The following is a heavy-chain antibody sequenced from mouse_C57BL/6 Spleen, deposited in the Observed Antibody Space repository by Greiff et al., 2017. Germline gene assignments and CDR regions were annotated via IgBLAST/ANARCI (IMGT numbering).Heavy chain of an antibody. V-gene: IGHV2-9*01. J-gene: IGHJ4*01. CDR2: IWGGGST. CDR1: GFSLTSYG. Sequence: VKVVESGPGLVAPSQCLSITCTVSGFSLTSYGVDWVSQPPGKGLEWLGVIWGGGSTNYNSALMSRLSISNDNSKSQVFLKMNSLPTDDTAMYYCAKQGYMAAMDYWGQGTSVTVSS. D-gene: IGHD1-1*02. CDR3: AKQGYMAAMDY.